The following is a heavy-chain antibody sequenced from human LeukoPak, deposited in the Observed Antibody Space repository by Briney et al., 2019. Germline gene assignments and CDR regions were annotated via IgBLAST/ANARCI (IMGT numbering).Heavy chain of an antibody. CDR1: GFTSRSYD. CDR3: AKDSEIAAAGSYWYFDL. CDR2: ISYDGSNK. D-gene: IGHD6-13*01. J-gene: IGHJ2*01. Sequence: PGGSLRLSCAASGFTSRSYDMHWVRQAPGKGLQWVAVISYDGSNKYHTDSVKGRFTISRDNSKNTLYLQMNSLRAEDTAVYYCAKDSEIAAAGSYWYFDLWGRGTLVTVSS. V-gene: IGHV3-30*18.